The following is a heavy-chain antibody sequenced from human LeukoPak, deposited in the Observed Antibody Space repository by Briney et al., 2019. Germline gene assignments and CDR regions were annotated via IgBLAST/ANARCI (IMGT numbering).Heavy chain of an antibody. CDR2: IRFDSDKK. CDR1: GFVFSSFG. D-gene: IGHD3-16*01. CDR3: AKDSPLRTSYHGYFDY. Sequence: GGSLRLSCEASGFVFSSFGMHWVRQAPGKGLEWVTFIRFDSDKKYYEDSVKGRFTISRDISKNTLYLQMNTLRAEDTAVYYCAKDSPLRTSYHGYFDYWGQGTLVTVSS. V-gene: IGHV3-30*02. J-gene: IGHJ4*02.